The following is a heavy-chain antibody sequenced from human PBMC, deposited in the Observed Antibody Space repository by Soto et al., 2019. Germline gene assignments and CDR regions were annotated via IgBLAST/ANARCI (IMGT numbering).Heavy chain of an antibody. D-gene: IGHD4-17*01. Sequence: SETLSLTCAVYGGSFSGYYWSWIRQPPGKGLEWNGEINHSGSTNYNPSLKSRVTISVDTSKNQFSLKLSSVTAADTAVYYCARGPYGDYWIDYWGQGTLVTVSS. J-gene: IGHJ4*02. CDR3: ARGPYGDYWIDY. V-gene: IGHV4-34*01. CDR1: GGSFSGYY. CDR2: INHSGST.